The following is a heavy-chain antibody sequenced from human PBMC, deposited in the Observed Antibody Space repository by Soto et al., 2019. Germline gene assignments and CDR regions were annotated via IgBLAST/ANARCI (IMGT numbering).Heavy chain of an antibody. Sequence: PSETLSLTCTFSGGSISSYYWSWIRQPPGKGLEWIGYIYYSGSTNYNPSLKSRVTISVDTSKNQFSLKLSSVTAADTAVHYCARGHSGYDWNWFDPWGQGTLVTVSS. D-gene: IGHD5-12*01. V-gene: IGHV4-59*01. CDR1: GGSISSYY. CDR2: IYYSGST. J-gene: IGHJ5*02. CDR3: ARGHSGYDWNWFDP.